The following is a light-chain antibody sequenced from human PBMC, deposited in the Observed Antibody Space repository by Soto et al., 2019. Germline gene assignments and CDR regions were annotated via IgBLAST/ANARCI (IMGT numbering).Light chain of an antibody. J-gene: IGLJ1*01. CDR2: EVS. V-gene: IGLV2-14*01. Sequence: QSALTQPASVSGSPGQSITISCTGTSSDVGGYNFVSWYQQHPGKAPKLMISEVSNRPSGVSIRFSGSKSGNRASLTISGLQADDEADYYCSSYTSSTSYVFGTGTKLTVL. CDR3: SSYTSSTSYV. CDR1: SSDVGGYNF.